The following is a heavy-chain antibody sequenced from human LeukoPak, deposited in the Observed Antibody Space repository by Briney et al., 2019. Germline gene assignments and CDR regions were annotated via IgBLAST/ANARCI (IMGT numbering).Heavy chain of an antibody. D-gene: IGHD2-2*01. J-gene: IGHJ4*02. CDR3: ARGRLRDIVVVPAAFDY. Sequence: GASVKVSCKASGGTFSSYAISWVRQAPGQGLEWMGGIIPIFGTANYAQKLQGRVTMTTDTSTSTAYMELRSLRSDDTAVYYCARGRLRDIVVVPAAFDYWGQGTLVTVSS. CDR1: GGTFSSYA. V-gene: IGHV1-69*05. CDR2: IIPIFGTA.